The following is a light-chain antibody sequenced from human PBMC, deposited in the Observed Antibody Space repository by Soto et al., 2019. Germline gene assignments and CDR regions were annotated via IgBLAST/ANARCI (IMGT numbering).Light chain of an antibody. CDR3: QRYGSWT. J-gene: IGKJ1*01. CDR2: GTS. V-gene: IGKV3-20*01. CDR1: QNISSNY. Sequence: EIVLTQSPGTLSVSPGERATLSCRASQNISSNYLAWYQQRTGQAPSLLIYGTSSRGTGIPDRLSGSGRGTNCILSIIGLEPEEYARYYLQRYGSWTFGQGTKEEI.